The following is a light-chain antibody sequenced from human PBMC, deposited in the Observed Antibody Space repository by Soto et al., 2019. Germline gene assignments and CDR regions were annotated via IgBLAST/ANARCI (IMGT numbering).Light chain of an antibody. CDR3: QSYDTGLRGMI. V-gene: IGLV1-40*01. CDR2: GNN. J-gene: IGLJ2*01. CDR1: SSNIGADYN. Sequence: QSVLTQPPSVSGAPGQRVTISCTGTSSNIGADYNVHWYRQLPGTAPKLLIYGNNHRPSGVPDRFSGSKSGPSASLAITGLQTEDEADYYCQSYDTGLRGMIFVGGTQLTVL.